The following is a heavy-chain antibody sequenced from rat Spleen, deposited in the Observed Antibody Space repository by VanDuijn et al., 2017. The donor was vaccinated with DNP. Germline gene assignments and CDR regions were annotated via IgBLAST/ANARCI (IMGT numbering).Heavy chain of an antibody. J-gene: IGHJ4*01. D-gene: IGHD1-11*01. V-gene: IGHV5-22*01. CDR1: GFTFSDYY. Sequence: EVQLMESGGGLVQPGRSLKLSCAASGFTFSDYYMAWVRQAPKKGLEWVASISYEGSSTYYGDSVKGRFTISRDNAKSTLYLQMKSPRSEDTATYYWARPPARDVMDAWGQGASVTVSS. CDR2: ISYEGSST. CDR3: ARPPARDVMDA.